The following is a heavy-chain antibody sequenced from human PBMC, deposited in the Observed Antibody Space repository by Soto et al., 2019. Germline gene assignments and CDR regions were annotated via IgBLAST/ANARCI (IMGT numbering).Heavy chain of an antibody. CDR3: ARLFSGGSGAEYFQH. CDR2: INHSGST. J-gene: IGHJ1*01. Sequence: SETLSLTCAVYGGSFSGYYWSWIRQPPGKGLEWIGEINHSGSTNYNPSLKSRVTISVDTSKNQFSLKLSSVTAADTAVYYCARLFSGGSGAEYFQHWGQGTLVTVSS. D-gene: IGHD6-19*01. V-gene: IGHV4-34*01. CDR1: GGSFSGYY.